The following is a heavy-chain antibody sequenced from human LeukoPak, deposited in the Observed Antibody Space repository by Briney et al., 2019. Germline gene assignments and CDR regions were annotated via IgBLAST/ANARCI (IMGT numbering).Heavy chain of an antibody. CDR3: AKTEPGWIQLWLGYFDY. V-gene: IGHV3-23*01. CDR2: ISGSGGST. CDR1: GFTFSSYA. J-gene: IGHJ4*02. Sequence: GGSLRLSCAASGFTFSSYAMSWVRQAPGKGLEWVSAISGSGGSTYYADSVKGRFTISRDNSKNTLYLQMNSLRAEDTAVYYCAKTEPGWIQLWLGYFDYWGQGTLVTVSS. D-gene: IGHD5-18*01.